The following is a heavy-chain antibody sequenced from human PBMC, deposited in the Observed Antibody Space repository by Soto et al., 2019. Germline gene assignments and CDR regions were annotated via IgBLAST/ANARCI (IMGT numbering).Heavy chain of an antibody. CDR2: ILSSGGSI. V-gene: IGHV3-21*01. Sequence: GGSLRLSCAASGVTFSSFSFNWVRQAPGKGLEWVSFILSSGGSIYYADSVKGRFTISRDNSKNTLYLQMNSLRAEDTAVYYCAKEAGYSGYDLGYFDYWGQGTLVTVSS. CDR3: AKEAGYSGYDLGYFDY. D-gene: IGHD5-12*01. CDR1: GVTFSSFS. J-gene: IGHJ4*02.